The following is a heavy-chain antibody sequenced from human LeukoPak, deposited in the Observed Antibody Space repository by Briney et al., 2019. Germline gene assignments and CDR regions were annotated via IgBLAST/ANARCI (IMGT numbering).Heavy chain of an antibody. J-gene: IGHJ4*02. V-gene: IGHV3-23*01. CDR3: AKDRQARGSSGYYGGVNFDY. D-gene: IGHD3-22*01. CDR1: GFTFSSYG. CDR2: ISGSGGST. Sequence: GGSLRLSCAASGFTFSSYGMSWVRQAPGKGLEWVSAISGSGGSTYYADSVKGRFTISRDNSKNTLYLQMNSLRAEDTAVYYCAKDRQARGSSGYYGGVNFDYWGQGTLVAVSS.